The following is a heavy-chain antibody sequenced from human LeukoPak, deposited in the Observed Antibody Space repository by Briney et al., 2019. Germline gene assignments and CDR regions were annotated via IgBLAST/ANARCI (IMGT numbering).Heavy chain of an antibody. CDR1: GDSISSYY. D-gene: IGHD1-26*01. J-gene: IGHJ4*02. CDR3: ARDSSGSYYWEVYYFDY. Sequence: SETLSLTCTVSGDSISSYYWSWIRQSAGKGLEWIGRIYTSGSTNYNPSLKSRVTMSVDTSKNQFSLKLSSVTAADTAVYYCARDSSGSYYWEVYYFDYWGQGTLVTVSS. V-gene: IGHV4-4*07. CDR2: IYTSGST.